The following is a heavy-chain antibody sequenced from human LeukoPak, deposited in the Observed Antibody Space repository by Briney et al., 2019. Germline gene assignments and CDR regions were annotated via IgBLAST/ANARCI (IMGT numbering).Heavy chain of an antibody. CDR1: GYTFTGSY. Sequence: ASVKVYCKASGYTFTGSYIHWVRQAPGQGLEWMGWINPHSGGPNYAQKFPGRVTMTRDTSISTAYMELSGLRPDDTAVYYCASGADIVATITDYYFDYWGQGTLVTVSS. J-gene: IGHJ4*02. CDR3: ASGADIVATITDYYFDY. CDR2: INPHSGGP. V-gene: IGHV1-2*02. D-gene: IGHD5-12*01.